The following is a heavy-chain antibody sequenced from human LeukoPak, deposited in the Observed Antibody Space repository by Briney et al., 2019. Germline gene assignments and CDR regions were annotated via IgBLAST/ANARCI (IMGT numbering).Heavy chain of an antibody. Sequence: PGGSLRLSCAASGFTFSSYGMHWVRQAPGKGLEWVAVISYDGSNKYYADSVKGRFTISRGNSKNTLYLQMNSLRAEDTAVYYCAKGYTWNNIRLLDYWGQGTLVTVSS. D-gene: IGHD1/OR15-1a*01. CDR3: AKGYTWNNIRLLDY. CDR1: GFTFSSYG. J-gene: IGHJ4*02. CDR2: ISYDGSNK. V-gene: IGHV3-30*18.